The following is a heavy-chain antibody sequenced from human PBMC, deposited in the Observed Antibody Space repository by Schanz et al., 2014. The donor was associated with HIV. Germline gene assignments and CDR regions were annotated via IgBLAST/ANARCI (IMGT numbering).Heavy chain of an antibody. D-gene: IGHD2-8*01. J-gene: IGHJ6*02. V-gene: IGHV3-23*01. Sequence: EGQLLESGGGLVRPGGSLTLSCATSGFDFKTYAMNWVRQAPGKGLEWVSHISTSGGSTYYADSVKGRFTISRDNSKSTLYLQMNSLRAEDTAVYYCANSGYCTSGVCYTRGYDTDVWGQGTTVTVSS. CDR1: GFDFKTYA. CDR3: ANSGYCTSGVCYTRGYDTDV. CDR2: ISTSGGST.